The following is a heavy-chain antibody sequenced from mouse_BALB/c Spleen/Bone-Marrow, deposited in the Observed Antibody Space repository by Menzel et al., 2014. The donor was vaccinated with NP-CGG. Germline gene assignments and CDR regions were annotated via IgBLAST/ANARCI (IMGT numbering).Heavy chain of an antibody. D-gene: IGHD2-4*01. CDR3: ARHEQDYDMFAY. J-gene: IGHJ3*01. CDR1: GYTFTEYI. CDR2: FYPGSGSI. Sequence: VKLQESGAELVKPGASVKLSCKASGYTFTEYIINWVKQRSGQGLEWIGWFYPGSGSIKFNEKFKDKATLTADKSSNTVYMELNRLTSEDSAVYFCARHEQDYDMFAYWGQGPLVTVSA. V-gene: IGHV1-62-2*01.